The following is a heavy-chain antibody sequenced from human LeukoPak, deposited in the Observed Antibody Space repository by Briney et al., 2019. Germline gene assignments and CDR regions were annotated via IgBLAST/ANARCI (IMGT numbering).Heavy chain of an antibody. CDR2: ISGSGGST. D-gene: IGHD4-17*01. V-gene: IGHV3-23*01. CDR3: AKVLAYGDNDRWFDP. CDR1: GFTFSSYA. Sequence: GGSLRLSCAASGFTFSSYAMSWVRQAPGKGLEGVSAISGSGGSTYYADSVKGRFTISRDNSKNTLYLQMNSLRAEDTAVYYCAKVLAYGDNDRWFDPWGQVTLVTVSS. J-gene: IGHJ5*02.